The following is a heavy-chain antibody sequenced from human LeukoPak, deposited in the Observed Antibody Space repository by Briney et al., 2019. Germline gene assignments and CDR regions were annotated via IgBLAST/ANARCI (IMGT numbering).Heavy chain of an antibody. CDR3: ARDTAPGSGSYSGFY. J-gene: IGHJ4*02. D-gene: IGHD3-10*01. CDR2: TYHSGST. Sequence: SQTLSLTCAVSGGSISSGGYSWSWIRQPPGKGLEWIGYTYHSGSTYYNPSLKSRVTISVDRSKNQFSLKLSSVTAADTAVYYCARDTAPGSGSYSGFYWGQGTLVTVSS. V-gene: IGHV4-30-2*01. CDR1: GGSISSGGYS.